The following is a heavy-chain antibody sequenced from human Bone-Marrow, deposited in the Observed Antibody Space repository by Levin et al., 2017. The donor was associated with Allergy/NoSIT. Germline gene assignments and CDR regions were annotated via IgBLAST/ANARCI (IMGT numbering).Heavy chain of an antibody. CDR1: GGTFNNHA. D-gene: IGHD2-21*02. CDR2: ITPLLDIA. Sequence: ASVKVSCKSSGGTFNNHAINWLRQAPGQGLEWVGRITPLLDIATYGQKFQGRVTISADKSTSAVYMEFDSLTSDDTAIYYCAKTGTAAIRGYNWLDPWGQGTPVIVSS. V-gene: IGHV1-69*04. CDR3: AKTGTAAIRGYNWLDP. J-gene: IGHJ5*02.